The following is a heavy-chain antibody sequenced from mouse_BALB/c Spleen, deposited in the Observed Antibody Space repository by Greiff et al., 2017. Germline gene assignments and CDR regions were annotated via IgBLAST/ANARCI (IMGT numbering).Heavy chain of an antibody. Sequence: VQRVESGAELAKPGASVKMSCKASGYTFTSYWMHWVKQRPGQGLESIGYINPSTGYTEYNQRFKDKATLTADKSSSTAYMQLSSLTSEDSAVYYCASTGTGAYWGQGTLVTVSA. CDR2: INPSTGYT. D-gene: IGHD4-1*02. CDR1: GYTFTSYW. J-gene: IGHJ3*01. CDR3: ASTGTGAY. V-gene: IGHV1-7*01.